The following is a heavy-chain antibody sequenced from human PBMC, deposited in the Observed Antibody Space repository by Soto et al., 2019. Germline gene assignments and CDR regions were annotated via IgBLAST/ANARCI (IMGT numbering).Heavy chain of an antibody. D-gene: IGHD3-16*02. CDR2: MSYDGNNQ. Sequence: QVQLVESGGGVVQPGRSLRLSCVASGFTFRSYAMHWVRQAPGKGLEWVAIMSYDGNNQYYADSVKGRFTISRDNFKNTLYLQMNSLRAEDTAVYYCAKALGELSPESFDYWGQGILVTVSS. V-gene: IGHV3-30*18. CDR1: GFTFRSYA. J-gene: IGHJ4*02. CDR3: AKALGELSPESFDY.